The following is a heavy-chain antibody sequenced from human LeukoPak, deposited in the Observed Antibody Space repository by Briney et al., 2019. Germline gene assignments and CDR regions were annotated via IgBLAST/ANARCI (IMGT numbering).Heavy chain of an antibody. J-gene: IGHJ4*02. CDR2: MYSGGSTHSGGTT. Sequence: ETLSLTCAVSGGSISTSNWWSWVRQPPGKGLEWVSVMYSGGSTHSGGTTYYADSVKGRFTISRDNSKNTLYLQMNSLRADDTAVYYCTRNSGWYGISWGQGTLVIVSS. D-gene: IGHD6-19*01. V-gene: IGHV3-23*01. CDR1: GGSISTSNW. CDR3: TRNSGWYGIS.